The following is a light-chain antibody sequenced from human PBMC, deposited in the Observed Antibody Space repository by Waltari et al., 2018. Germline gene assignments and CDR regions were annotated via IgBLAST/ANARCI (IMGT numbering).Light chain of an antibody. J-gene: IGKJ1*01. CDR2: KAS. Sequence: DIQMTPSPSTLSASVGDRVTITCRASQSISSWLAWYQQKPGKAPKLLSYKASSLESGVPSRFSGSGSGTEFTLTISSLQPDDFAAYYCQQYNSYPWTFDQGTKVEIK. V-gene: IGKV1-5*03. CDR3: QQYNSYPWT. CDR1: QSISSW.